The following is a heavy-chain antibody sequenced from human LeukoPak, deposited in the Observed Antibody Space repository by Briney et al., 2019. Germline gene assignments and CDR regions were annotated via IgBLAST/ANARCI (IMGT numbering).Heavy chain of an antibody. CDR2: INPSGGTT. D-gene: IGHD2-8*01. J-gene: IGHJ3*02. CDR1: GYTFTSSY. CDR3: ARQRGGQYEDAFDI. Sequence: GASVKVSCKASGYTFTSSYMHWVRQAPGQGPEWMGIINPSGGTTIYAQKFQGRVTMTRDTSTSTVYMELSSLRSEDTAVYYCARQRGGQYEDAFDIWGQGTMVTVSS. V-gene: IGHV1-46*01.